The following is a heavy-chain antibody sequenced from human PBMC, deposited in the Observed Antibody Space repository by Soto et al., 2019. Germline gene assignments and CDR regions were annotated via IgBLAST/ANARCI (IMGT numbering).Heavy chain of an antibody. D-gene: IGHD6-13*01. CDR3: ARDDKKQQLVRRDYYYYGMDV. J-gene: IGHJ6*02. CDR1: CYTFTSYG. CDR2: ISAYNGNT. V-gene: IGHV1-18*01. Sequence: GTSVKVSCKASCYTFTSYGISWVRQAPGQGLEWMGWISAYNGNTNYAQKLQGRVTMTTDTSTSTAYMELRSLRSDDTAVYYCARDDKKQQLVRRDYYYYGMDVWGQGTTVTVSS.